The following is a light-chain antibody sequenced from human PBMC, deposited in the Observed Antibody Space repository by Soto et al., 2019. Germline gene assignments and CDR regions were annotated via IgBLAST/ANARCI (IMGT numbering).Light chain of an antibody. CDR3: QHYNSYSEA. J-gene: IGKJ1*01. Sequence: IQMTQSPSSLSASIGDRVIITCRASQSITTYLNWYQHKPGEAPKLLIYDASSLESGVPSRFSGSGSGTEFTLTISSLQPDDFATYYCQHYNSYSEAFGQGTKVDI. CDR2: DAS. V-gene: IGKV1-5*01. CDR1: QSITTY.